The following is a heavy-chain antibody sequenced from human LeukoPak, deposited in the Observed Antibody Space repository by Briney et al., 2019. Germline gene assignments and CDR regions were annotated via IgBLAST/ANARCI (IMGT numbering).Heavy chain of an antibody. CDR3: ARSAVATIMGPYFDY. V-gene: IGHV3-30*03. D-gene: IGHD5-12*01. J-gene: IGHJ4*02. Sequence: GGSLRLSCAASGFTFSSYGMHWVRQAPGKGLEGVAVISYDGSNKYYADSVKGRFTISRDNSKNTLYLQMNSLRAEDTAVYYCARSAVATIMGPYFDYWGQGTLVTVSS. CDR1: GFTFSSYG. CDR2: ISYDGSNK.